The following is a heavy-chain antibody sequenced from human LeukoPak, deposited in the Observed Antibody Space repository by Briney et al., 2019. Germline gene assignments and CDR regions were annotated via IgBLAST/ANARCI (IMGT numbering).Heavy chain of an antibody. CDR1: GGSITTDC. CDR3: ARRTPGPQLDEYVAYYFDL. D-gene: IGHD3/OR15-3a*01. CDR2: IYSSGMT. Sequence: SGTLSLTCTVSGGSITTDCWIWIRQPPGKGLEWIAYIYSSGMTKYNPSLKSRGTISVDPSKNQLSLKLNSVTAADTAVYYCARRTPGPQLDEYVAYYFDLWGQGTLVTVSS. V-gene: IGHV4-4*09. J-gene: IGHJ4*02.